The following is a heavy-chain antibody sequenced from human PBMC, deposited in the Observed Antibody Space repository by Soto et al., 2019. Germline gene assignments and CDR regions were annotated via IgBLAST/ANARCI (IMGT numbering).Heavy chain of an antibody. CDR2: IYYSGST. D-gene: IGHD3-22*01. Sequence: PSETLSLTCTVSGGSISSYYWSWIRQPPGKGLEWIGYIYYSGSTNYNPSLKSRVTISVDTSKNQFSLKLSTVTAADTAVYYCASAGRGEYYYDSSGSVDIWDQGTMVTVS. CDR1: GGSISSYY. V-gene: IGHV4-59*01. CDR3: ASAGRGEYYYDSSGSVDI. J-gene: IGHJ3*02.